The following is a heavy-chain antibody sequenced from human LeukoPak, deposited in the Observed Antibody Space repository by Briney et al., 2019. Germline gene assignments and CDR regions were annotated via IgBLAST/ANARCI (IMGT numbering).Heavy chain of an antibody. Sequence: KPGGSLRLSCAASGFTFSNAWMNWVRQAPGKGLEWVGRIKSKTDGGTTDCAAPVKGRFTISRDSAKNSLYLQMNSLRAEDTAVYYCARDLHRSQYNAHEGHWGQGTLVTVSS. CDR2: IKSKTDGGTT. CDR1: GFTFSNAW. D-gene: IGHD5-12*01. J-gene: IGHJ4*02. CDR3: ARDLHRSQYNAHEGH. V-gene: IGHV3-15*07.